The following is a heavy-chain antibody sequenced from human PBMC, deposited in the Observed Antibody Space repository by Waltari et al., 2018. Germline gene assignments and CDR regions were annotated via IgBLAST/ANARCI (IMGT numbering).Heavy chain of an antibody. Sequence: QVQLVQSGAEVKKPGSSVKVSCKASGGTFSSYAISWVRQAPGQGLAWMGRIIPIFGTANYAQKFQGRVTITADKSTSTAYMELSSLRSEDTAVYYCARGRIVVVVAATPYYYYGMDVWGQGTTVTVSS. CDR3: ARGRIVVVVAATPYYYYGMDV. J-gene: IGHJ6*02. CDR1: GGTFSSYA. V-gene: IGHV1-69*08. CDR2: IIPIFGTA. D-gene: IGHD2-15*01.